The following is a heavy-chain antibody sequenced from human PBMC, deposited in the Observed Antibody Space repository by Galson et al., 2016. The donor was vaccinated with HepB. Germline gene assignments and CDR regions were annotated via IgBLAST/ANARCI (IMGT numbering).Heavy chain of an antibody. CDR1: GLTFSNYG. D-gene: IGHD6-13*01. V-gene: IGHV3-33*01. CDR3: ARGYSSSWYLYYFDY. J-gene: IGHJ4*02. Sequence: SLRLSCAASGLTFSNYGMHWVRQAPGKGLEWVAVIWYDGSNKYYADSVKGRSTISRDNSKNTLYLQMNSLRAEDTAVYYCARGYSSSWYLYYFDYWGQGTLGTVSS. CDR2: IWYDGSNK.